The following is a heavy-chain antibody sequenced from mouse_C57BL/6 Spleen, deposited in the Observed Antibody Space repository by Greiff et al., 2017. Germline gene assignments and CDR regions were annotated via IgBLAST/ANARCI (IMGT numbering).Heavy chain of an antibody. J-gene: IGHJ4*01. Sequence: QVQLQQSGAELMKPGASVKLSCKATGYTFTGYWIEWVKQRPGHGLEWIGEILPGSGSTNYNEKFKGKATFTADTSSNTAYMQLSSLTPEDSAIYYCARLGDSSGPAMDYWGQGTSVTVSS. CDR3: ARLGDSSGPAMDY. D-gene: IGHD3-2*02. V-gene: IGHV1-9*01. CDR1: GYTFTGYW. CDR2: ILPGSGST.